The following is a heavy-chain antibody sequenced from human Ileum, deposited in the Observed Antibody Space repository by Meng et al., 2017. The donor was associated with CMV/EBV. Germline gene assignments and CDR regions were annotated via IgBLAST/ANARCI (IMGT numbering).Heavy chain of an antibody. V-gene: IGHV4-38-2*02. CDR2: ISHSGST. D-gene: IGHD2-21*01. CDR1: GYSISSGYY. J-gene: IGHJ1*01. Sequence: SETLSLTCTVSGYSISSGYYWGWIRQPPGKGLEWIGSISHSGSTYYNPSLKSRVTISVDTPKNQFSLKLSSVTAADTAVYYCARGGVLWCPLNWGQGTLVTVSS. CDR3: ARGGVLWCPLN.